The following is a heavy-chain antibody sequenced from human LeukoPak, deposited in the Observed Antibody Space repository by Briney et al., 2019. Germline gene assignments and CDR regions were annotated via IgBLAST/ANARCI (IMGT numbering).Heavy chain of an antibody. J-gene: IGHJ6*03. CDR1: GGSISSYY. V-gene: IGHV4-4*07. CDR2: IYTSGST. Sequence: PSETLSLTCTVSGGSISSYYWSWIRQPAGKGLEWIGRIYTSGSTNYNPSLKSRVTMSVDTSKNQFSLKLSSVTAADTAVYYCARERQLGTKYYYYYMDVWGKGTTVTISS. CDR3: ARERQLGTKYYYYYMDV. D-gene: IGHD6-13*01.